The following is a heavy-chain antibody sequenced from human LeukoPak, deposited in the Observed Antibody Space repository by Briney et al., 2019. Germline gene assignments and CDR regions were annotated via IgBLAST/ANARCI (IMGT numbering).Heavy chain of an antibody. CDR1: GYTFTGSY. D-gene: IGHD6-25*01. V-gene: IGHV1-2*06. Sequence: ASVKVSCKASGYTFTGSYMHWVRQAPGEGLEWMGRINPNSGGTNYAQKFQGRVTMTRDTSISTAYMELSRLRSDDTAVYYCARAAQERRGMDVWGQGTTVTVSS. CDR3: ARAAQERRGMDV. J-gene: IGHJ6*02. CDR2: INPNSGGT.